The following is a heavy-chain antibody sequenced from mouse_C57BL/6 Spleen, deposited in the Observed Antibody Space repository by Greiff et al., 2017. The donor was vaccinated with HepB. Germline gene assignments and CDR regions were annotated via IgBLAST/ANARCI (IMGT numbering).Heavy chain of an antibody. V-gene: IGHV5-9*01. J-gene: IGHJ3*01. CDR3: ARPPTAQATEFAY. CDR2: ISGGGGNT. D-gene: IGHD3-2*02. CDR1: GFTFSSYT. Sequence: EVQGVESGGGLVKPGGSLKLSCAASGFTFSSYTMSWVRQTPEKRLEWVATISGGGGNTYYPDSVKGRFTISRDNAKNTLYLQMSSLRSEDTALYYCARPPTAQATEFAYWGQGTLVTVSA.